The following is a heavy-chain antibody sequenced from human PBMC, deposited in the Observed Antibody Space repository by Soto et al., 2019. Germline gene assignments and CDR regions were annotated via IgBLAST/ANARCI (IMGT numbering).Heavy chain of an antibody. D-gene: IGHD3-10*01. CDR3: ARGRVVRGSYVTLDY. Sequence: QVQLRQWGAGLLKPSETLSLTSAVYGGSFSGYYWSWIRQPPGKGLEWIGEINHSGSTNYNPSLKSRVTLSVDTSKNQFSLKLSSVTAADTAVYFCARGRVVRGSYVTLDYWGQGTLVTVSS. CDR2: INHSGST. V-gene: IGHV4-34*01. J-gene: IGHJ4*02. CDR1: GGSFSGYY.